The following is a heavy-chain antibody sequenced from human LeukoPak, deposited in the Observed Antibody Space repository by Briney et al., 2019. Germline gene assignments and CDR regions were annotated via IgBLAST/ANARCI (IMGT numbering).Heavy chain of an antibody. CDR1: GFTFSSYA. CDR3: ARAIVGARGALDY. CDR2: ISYDGSNK. J-gene: IGHJ4*02. Sequence: PGGSLRLSCAASGFTFSSYAMHWVRQAPGKGLEWVAVISYDGSNKYYADFVKGRFTISRDDSKNTLYLQMNSLRAEDTAVYYCARAIVGARGALDYWGQGTLVTVSS. V-gene: IGHV3-30*03. D-gene: IGHD1-26*01.